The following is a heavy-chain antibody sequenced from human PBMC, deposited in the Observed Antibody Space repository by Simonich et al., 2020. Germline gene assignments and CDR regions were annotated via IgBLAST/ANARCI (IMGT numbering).Heavy chain of an antibody. CDR1: GFTVSSNY. CDR3: ARDGLGIGYFDY. V-gene: IGHV3-53*04. J-gene: IGHJ4*02. D-gene: IGHD3-16*01. CDR2: IYGGGSK. Sequence: EVQLVESGGGLVQPGGSLRLSCAASGFTVSSNYMSWVRQAPGKGVGWVSVIYGGGSKYYADSVKGRFTISRHNSKNTLYLQMNSLRAEDTAVYYCARDGLGIGYFDYWGQGTLVTVSS.